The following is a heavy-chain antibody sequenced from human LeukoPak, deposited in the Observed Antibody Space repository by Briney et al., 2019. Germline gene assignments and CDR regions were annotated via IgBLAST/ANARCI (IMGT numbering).Heavy chain of an antibody. V-gene: IGHV3-74*01. Sequence: PGGSLRLSCAASGFTFSRYWMHWARQAPWEGLVWVSRMNSDGSNTNYADSVKGRFTISRDNAKNTLYLQMNSLRADDTAVYYCARDICSGIGCYPRAPFDYWGQGTLVTVSS. CDR3: ARDICSGIGCYPRAPFDY. CDR1: GFTFSRYW. CDR2: MNSDGSNT. J-gene: IGHJ4*02. D-gene: IGHD2-15*01.